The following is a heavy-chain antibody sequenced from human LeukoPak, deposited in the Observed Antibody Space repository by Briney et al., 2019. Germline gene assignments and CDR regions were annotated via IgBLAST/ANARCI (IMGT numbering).Heavy chain of an antibody. CDR2: FYTSGST. D-gene: IGHD3-10*01. CDR3: ARGFLGDYFGSGSYYVFDY. CDR1: GGSISSGSYY. J-gene: IGHJ4*02. V-gene: IGHV4-61*02. Sequence: PSETLSLTCTVSGGSISSGSYYWSWIRQPAGKGLEWIGRFYTSGSTKYNPSLKSRVTMSEDTSKNQFSLNLSSVTAADTAVYYCARGFLGDYFGSGSYYVFDYWGQGTLVTVSS.